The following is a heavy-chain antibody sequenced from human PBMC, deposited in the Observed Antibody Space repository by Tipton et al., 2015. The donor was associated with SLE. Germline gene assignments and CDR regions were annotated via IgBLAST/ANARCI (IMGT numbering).Heavy chain of an antibody. D-gene: IGHD3-22*01. J-gene: IGHJ3*02. CDR2: FHYSGNT. V-gene: IGHV4-39*07. CDR1: GDSLSSSAYF. Sequence: GLVKPSETLSLTCTVSGDSLSSSAYFWAWIRQPPGKGLEWIATFHYSGNTYYNLSLRSRVSISVDTSKNQFSLNLSSVTAADTAVYYCARGSDRSGYFGAFDIWAQGTMVTVSS. CDR3: ARGSDRSGYFGAFDI.